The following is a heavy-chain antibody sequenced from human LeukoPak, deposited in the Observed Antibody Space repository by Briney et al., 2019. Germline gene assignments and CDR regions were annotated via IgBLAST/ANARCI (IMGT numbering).Heavy chain of an antibody. D-gene: IGHD2-2*01. V-gene: IGHV1-69*06. CDR1: GGTFSSYA. CDR3: ARDPQYCSSTSCYWPAFDI. CDR2: IIPIFGTA. Sequence: ASVKVSCKASGGTFSSYAISWVRQAPGQGLEWMGGIIPIFGTANYAQKFQGRATITADKSTSTAYMELSRLRSDDTAVYYCARDPQYCSSTSCYWPAFDIWGQGTMVTVSS. J-gene: IGHJ3*02.